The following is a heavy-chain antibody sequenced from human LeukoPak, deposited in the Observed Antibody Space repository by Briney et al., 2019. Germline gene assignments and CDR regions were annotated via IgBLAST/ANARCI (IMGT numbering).Heavy chain of an antibody. V-gene: IGHV4-61*01. CDR1: GGSISSSSYY. D-gene: IGHD3-22*01. CDR3: ARDTGHYYDSSGRYFDL. Sequence: PSETLSLTCTVSGGSISSSSYYWSWIRQPPGKGLEWIGYIYYSGSTNYNPSLKSRVTISVDTSKNQFSLKLSSVTAADTAVYYCARDTGHYYDSSGRYFDLWGRGTLVTVSS. J-gene: IGHJ2*01. CDR2: IYYSGST.